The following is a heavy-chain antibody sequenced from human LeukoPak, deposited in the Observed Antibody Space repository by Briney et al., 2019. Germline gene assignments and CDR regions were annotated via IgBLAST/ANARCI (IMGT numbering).Heavy chain of an antibody. V-gene: IGHV3-11*06. CDR1: GFIFSDCY. Sequence: GGSLRLSCAASGFIFSDCYMSWIRQAPGKGLEWISYISTTSGFTKYADSVKGRFIISRDNAKNTLYLQMNSLGVDDTAVYYCARDISRSPRDYWGQGTLVTVSS. CDR3: ARDISRSPRDY. D-gene: IGHD3-9*01. CDR2: ISTTSGFT. J-gene: IGHJ4*02.